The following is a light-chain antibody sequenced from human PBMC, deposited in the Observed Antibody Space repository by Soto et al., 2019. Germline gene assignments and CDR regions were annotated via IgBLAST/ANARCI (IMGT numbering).Light chain of an antibody. CDR1: QSVGSN. V-gene: IGKV3-15*01. CDR3: QQYNDWPPYT. Sequence: EIVMTQSPATLSVSPGERATLSCRASQSVGSNLAWYQQKPGQAPRLLISGASTRATGIPARFSGSGSGTEFTLTISSLQSEDFVVYYCQQYNDWPPYTFGQGTKLEIK. J-gene: IGKJ2*01. CDR2: GAS.